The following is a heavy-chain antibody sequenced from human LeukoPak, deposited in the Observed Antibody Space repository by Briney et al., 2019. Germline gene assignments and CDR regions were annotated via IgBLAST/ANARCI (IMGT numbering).Heavy chain of an antibody. J-gene: IGHJ6*02. CDR3: ARDWSGEYYYDSSGLMDV. V-gene: IGHV3-30-3*01. CDR2: ISYDGSNK. CDR1: GFTFSSYA. Sequence: GRSLRLSCAASGFTFSSYAMHWVRQAPGKGLEWVAVISYDGSNKYYADSVKGRFTISRDNSKNTLYLQMNSLRAEDTAVYYCARDWSGEYYYDSSGLMDVWGQGTTVTVSS. D-gene: IGHD3-22*01.